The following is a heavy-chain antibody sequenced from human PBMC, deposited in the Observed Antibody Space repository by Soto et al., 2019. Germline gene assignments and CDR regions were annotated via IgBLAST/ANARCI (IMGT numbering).Heavy chain of an antibody. J-gene: IGHJ4*02. D-gene: IGHD1-7*01. CDR2: IKSKTDGGTK. CDR3: TTDLNSWNYEDY. CDR1: GFTFSNAW. Sequence: EVQLVESGGGLVKPGGSLRLSCAASGFTFSNAWMNWVRQAPGKGLEWVGRIKSKTDGGTKDYAAPVKGRFTISRDDSKNTLYLQMHSLKTEDTAVYYCTTDLNSWNYEDYWGQGTLVTVSS. V-gene: IGHV3-15*07.